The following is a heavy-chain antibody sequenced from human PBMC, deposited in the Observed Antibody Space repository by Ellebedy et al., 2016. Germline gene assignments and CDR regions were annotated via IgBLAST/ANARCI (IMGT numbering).Heavy chain of an antibody. CDR3: AKDLRAAAGWYYFDS. D-gene: IGHD6-13*01. J-gene: IGHJ4*02. CDR2: ISGSGGST. CDR1: GFTFSSYA. Sequence: GGSLRLXCAASGFTFSSYAMSWVRQAPGKGLEWVSAISGSGGSTYYADSVKGRFTISRDNSKNTLYLQMNSLRAEDTAVYYCAKDLRAAAGWYYFDSWGQGTLVTVSS. V-gene: IGHV3-23*01.